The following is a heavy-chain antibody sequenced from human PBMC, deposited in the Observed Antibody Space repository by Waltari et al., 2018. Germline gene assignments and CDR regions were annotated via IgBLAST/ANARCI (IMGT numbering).Heavy chain of an antibody. Sequence: QVQLQQWGAGLLKPSETLSLTCAVYGGSLTGSYWTWIRQAPGKGLGWVAVILYDGRKKYYADYVKGRVTISRDNSKNTLYMQMNSLRVEETAVYYCARGSGGYCSGATCYMFNYFDYWGQGTLVTVSS. CDR1: GGSLTGSY. CDR2: ILYDGRKK. CDR3: ARGSGGYCSGATCYMFNYFDY. D-gene: IGHD2-15*01. J-gene: IGHJ4*02. V-gene: IGHV3-30*03.